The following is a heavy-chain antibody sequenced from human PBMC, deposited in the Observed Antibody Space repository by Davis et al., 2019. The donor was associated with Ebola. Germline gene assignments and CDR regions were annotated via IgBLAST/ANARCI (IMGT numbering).Heavy chain of an antibody. J-gene: IGHJ4*02. V-gene: IGHV1-2*04. Sequence: ASVKVSCKASVYTFTRYGISWVRQAPGQGLEWMGWINPNSGGTNYAQKFQGWVTMTRDTSISTAYMELSRLRSDDTAVYYCARGGGSSKRTMGYWGQGTLVTVSS. CDR2: INPNSGGT. CDR1: VYTFTRYG. CDR3: ARGGGSSKRTMGY. D-gene: IGHD1-26*01.